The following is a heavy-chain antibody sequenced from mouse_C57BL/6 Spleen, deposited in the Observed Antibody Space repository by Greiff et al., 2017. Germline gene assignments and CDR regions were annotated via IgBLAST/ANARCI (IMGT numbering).Heavy chain of an antibody. CDR2: INPNNGGT. CDR3: ARKDSAY. CDR1: GYTFTDYN. J-gene: IGHJ3*01. V-gene: IGHV1-18*01. Sequence: EVKLVESGPELVKPGASVKIPCKASGYTFTDYNMDWVKQSHGKSLEWIGDINPNNGGTIYNQKFKGKATLTVDKSSSTAYMELRSLTSEDTAVYYCARKDSAYWGQGTLVTVSA.